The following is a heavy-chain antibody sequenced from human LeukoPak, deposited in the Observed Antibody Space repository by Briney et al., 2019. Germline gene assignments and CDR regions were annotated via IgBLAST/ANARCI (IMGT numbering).Heavy chain of an antibody. D-gene: IGHD7-27*01. Sequence: AASVKVSCKVSGYTLTELSMHWVRQAPGKGLEWMGGFDPEDGETIYAQKLQGRVTMTTDTSTSTAYMELRSLRSDDTAVYYCARYWGVFPMDVWGKGTTVTISS. CDR3: ARYWGVFPMDV. V-gene: IGHV1-24*01. CDR2: FDPEDGET. CDR1: GYTLTELS. J-gene: IGHJ6*04.